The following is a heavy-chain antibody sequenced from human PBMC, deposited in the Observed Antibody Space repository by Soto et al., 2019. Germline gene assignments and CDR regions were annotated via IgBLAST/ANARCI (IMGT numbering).Heavy chain of an antibody. Sequence: GGSLRLSCTASGFTFGDYAMSWFRQAPGKGLEWVGFIRSKAYGGTTAYAASVKGRFTISRDDSKSMAYLQMNSLKTEDTAGYYCTSRPGDIARFDYWGQGTLVTVSS. CDR2: IRSKAYGGTT. D-gene: IGHD5-12*01. J-gene: IGHJ4*02. CDR3: TSRPGDIARFDY. CDR1: GFTFGDYA. V-gene: IGHV3-49*03.